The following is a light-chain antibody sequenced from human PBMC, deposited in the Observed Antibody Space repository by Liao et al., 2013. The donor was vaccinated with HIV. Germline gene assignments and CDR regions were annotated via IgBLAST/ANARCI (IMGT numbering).Light chain of an antibody. V-gene: IGLV3-25*03. CDR3: QSADSSDTVI. CDR2: KDS. CDR1: ALPKQF. Sequence: SYELTQPPSVSVSPGQTAKIICTGDALPKQFAYWYQQKAGQAPVLLIYKDSERPSGIPERFSGSSSGTTVTLTISGVQAEDEADYYCQSADSSDTVIFGGGTKLTVL. J-gene: IGLJ2*01.